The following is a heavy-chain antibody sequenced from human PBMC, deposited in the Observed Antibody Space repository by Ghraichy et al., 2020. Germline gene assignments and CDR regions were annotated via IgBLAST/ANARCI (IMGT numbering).Heavy chain of an antibody. CDR3: ARDGSGYCSSTTCNNWFDP. CDR1: GYSISSAYY. J-gene: IGHJ5*02. D-gene: IGHD2-2*03. Sequence: SETLSLTCTVSGYSISSAYYWGWIRQPPGKGLEWIGSIPHSGSTYYNSSLKSRVTISVDMSKNQFSLKLSSVTAADTAVYYCARDGSGYCSSTTCNNWFDPWGQGTLVTVSS. CDR2: IPHSGST. V-gene: IGHV4-38-2*02.